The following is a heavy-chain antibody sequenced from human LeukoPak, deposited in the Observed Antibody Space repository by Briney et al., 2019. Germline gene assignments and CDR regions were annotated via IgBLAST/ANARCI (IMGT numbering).Heavy chain of an antibody. CDR2: IYSGGST. J-gene: IGHJ6*03. Sequence: PGGSLRLSCAASGFTVSSNYMSWVRRAPGKGLEWVSVIYSGGSTYYADSVKGRFTISRDNSKNTLYLQMNSLRAEDTAVYYCASKHYYDSSGYWYYYYYYMDVWGKGTAVTVSS. D-gene: IGHD3-22*01. CDR3: ASKHYYDSSGYWYYYYYYMDV. V-gene: IGHV3-66*02. CDR1: GFTVSSNY.